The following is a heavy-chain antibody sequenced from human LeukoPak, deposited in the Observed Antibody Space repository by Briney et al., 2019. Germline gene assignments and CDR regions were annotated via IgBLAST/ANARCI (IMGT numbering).Heavy chain of an antibody. V-gene: IGHV4-34*01. CDR2: INHSGST. J-gene: IGHJ3*02. Sequence: SSETLSLTCVVYGGSFSGYYWSWIRQPPGKGLEWIGEINHSGSTNYNPSLKSRVTISVDTSKNQFSLKLSSVTAADTAVYYCARLSQIVAFDIWGQGTMVTVSS. D-gene: IGHD6-6*01. CDR3: ARLSQIVAFDI. CDR1: GGSFSGYY.